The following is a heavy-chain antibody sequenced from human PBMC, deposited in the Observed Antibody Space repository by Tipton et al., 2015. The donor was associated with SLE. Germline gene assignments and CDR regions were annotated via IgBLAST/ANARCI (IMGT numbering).Heavy chain of an antibody. J-gene: IGHJ3*02. Sequence: TLSLTCTVSGGSISSGSYYWSWIRQPAGKALEWIGRIYTSGSTNYNPSLKSRVTISLDTSKNQFSLKLSSVTAADTAVYYCAREEANYYDSSHAFDIWGQGTLVTVSS. V-gene: IGHV4-61*02. D-gene: IGHD3-22*01. CDR3: AREEANYYDSSHAFDI. CDR2: IYTSGST. CDR1: GGSISSGSYY.